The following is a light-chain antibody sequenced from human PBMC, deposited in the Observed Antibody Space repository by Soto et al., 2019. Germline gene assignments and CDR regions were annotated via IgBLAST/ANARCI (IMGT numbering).Light chain of an antibody. CDR1: QSVSSSY. Sequence: EIVLTQSPGTLSLSPGERATLSCRASQSVSSSYLAWYQHKPGQAPRLPIYGASSRATGIPDRFSGSGSGTDFTLTISRLEPEDFAVYYCQQYDTSPLTFGGGTKVEIK. CDR3: QQYDTSPLT. J-gene: IGKJ4*01. CDR2: GAS. V-gene: IGKV3-20*01.